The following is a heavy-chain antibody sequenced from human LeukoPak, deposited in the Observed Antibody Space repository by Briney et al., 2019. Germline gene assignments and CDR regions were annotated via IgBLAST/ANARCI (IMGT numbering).Heavy chain of an antibody. Sequence: GGSLRLSCAASGFIFSKYTMHWVRQAPGKGLEWVALISPDGSNKHYADSVRGRFTISRDNSKNTLYLQMSSLRVEDMAVYYCAKGPYDSSGYYSEYWGQGTLVTVSS. D-gene: IGHD3-22*01. CDR3: AKGPYDSSGYYSEY. CDR1: GFIFSKYT. CDR2: ISPDGSNK. V-gene: IGHV3-30*04. J-gene: IGHJ4*02.